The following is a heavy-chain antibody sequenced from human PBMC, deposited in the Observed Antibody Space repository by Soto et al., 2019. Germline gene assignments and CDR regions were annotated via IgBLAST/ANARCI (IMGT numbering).Heavy chain of an antibody. V-gene: IGHV4-59*01. CDR2: VYYTGST. Sequence: SETLSLTCTVSGDSISTFYWGWMRHSPGKELEWIGYVYYTGSTNYNPSLKSRVTISVDRSKNQFSLKLTSANAADTAVYYCARGRTVRNYADDSSDYFYFFDYWGQGTQVTVSS. CDR3: ARGRTVRNYADDSSDYFYFFDY. CDR1: GDSISTFY. J-gene: IGHJ4*02. D-gene: IGHD3-22*01.